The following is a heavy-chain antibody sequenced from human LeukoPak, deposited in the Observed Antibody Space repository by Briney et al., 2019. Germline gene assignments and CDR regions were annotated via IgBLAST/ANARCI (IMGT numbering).Heavy chain of an antibody. CDR2: ISWNSGSI. CDR3: AKEVGMQYYFDY. J-gene: IGHJ4*02. V-gene: IGHV3-9*01. CDR1: GFTFDDYA. D-gene: IGHD2-21*01. Sequence: GRSLRLSCAASGFTFDDYAMHWVRQAPGKGLEWVSGISWNSGSIGYADSVKGRFTISRDNAKNSLYLQMNSLRAEDTALYYCAKEVGMQYYFDYWGQGTLVTVSS.